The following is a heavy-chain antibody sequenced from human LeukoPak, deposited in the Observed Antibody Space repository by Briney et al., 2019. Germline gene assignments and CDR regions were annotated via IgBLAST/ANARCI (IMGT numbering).Heavy chain of an antibody. CDR2: MSSSGGTI. D-gene: IGHD1-7*01. V-gene: IGHV3-48*03. Sequence: GGSLRLSCAASGFSFSNYEMNWVRQAPGKGLEWVSYMSSSGGTIYYADSVKGRFTISRDNAKNSLHLQMNSLRAEDTAVYYCARDGQTGTTVYWGQGTLVTVSS. CDR3: ARDGQTGTTVY. CDR1: GFSFSNYE. J-gene: IGHJ4*02.